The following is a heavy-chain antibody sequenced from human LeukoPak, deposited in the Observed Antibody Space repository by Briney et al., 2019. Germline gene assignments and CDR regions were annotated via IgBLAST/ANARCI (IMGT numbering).Heavy chain of an antibody. CDR1: GGTFSSYA. V-gene: IGHV1-69*13. CDR3: AREGYSGSYTFDY. J-gene: IGHJ4*02. Sequence: SVKVSCKASGGTFSSYAISWVRQAPGQGLGWMGGIIPIFGTANYAQKFQGRVTITADESTSTAYMELSSLRSEDTAVYYCAREGYSGSYTFDYWGQGTLVTVSS. CDR2: IIPIFGTA. D-gene: IGHD1-26*01.